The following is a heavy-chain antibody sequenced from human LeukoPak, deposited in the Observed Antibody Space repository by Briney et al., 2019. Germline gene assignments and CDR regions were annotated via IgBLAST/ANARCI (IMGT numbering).Heavy chain of an antibody. CDR3: AKKGGMIDYFDY. Sequence: GGSLRLSCAASGFTFSSFGMSWVRQAPGKGLEWVSAISSTGGTAYYADSVKGRFTISRDNSKNTLYLQMNSLRAEDTAVYYCAKKGGMIDYFDYWGQGTLVTVSS. J-gene: IGHJ4*02. CDR1: GFTFSSFG. CDR2: ISSTGGTA. V-gene: IGHV3-23*01. D-gene: IGHD3-22*01.